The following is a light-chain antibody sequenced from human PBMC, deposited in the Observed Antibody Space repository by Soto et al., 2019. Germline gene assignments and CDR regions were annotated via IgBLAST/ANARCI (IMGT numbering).Light chain of an antibody. V-gene: IGLV2-14*03. J-gene: IGLJ3*02. Sequence: QSVLTQPASVSGSPGQSITISCTGTRSDVGGFNYVSWYQQHPGKAPKLMIYEVSNRPSGVSDRFSGSKSASTASLTISGLQAEDEADYYCCSYTSDTTWVFGGGTKLTVL. CDR3: CSYTSDTTWV. CDR2: EVS. CDR1: RSDVGGFNY.